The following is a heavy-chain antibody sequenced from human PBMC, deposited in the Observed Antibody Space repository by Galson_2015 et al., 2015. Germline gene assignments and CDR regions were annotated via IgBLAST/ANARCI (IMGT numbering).Heavy chain of an antibody. CDR2: TYYRSKWYI. J-gene: IGHJ4*02. D-gene: IGHD1-26*01. V-gene: IGHV6-1*01. CDR3: VKAPAGTYGIFQY. Sequence: CAISGDSVSSNSVIWHWIRQSPSRGLEWLGRTYYRSKWYIDYAASVNSRIAIKPDTSKNQFSLQLNSVTPEDTAVYYCVKAPAGTYGIFQYWGQGTLVTVSS. CDR1: GDSVSSNSVI.